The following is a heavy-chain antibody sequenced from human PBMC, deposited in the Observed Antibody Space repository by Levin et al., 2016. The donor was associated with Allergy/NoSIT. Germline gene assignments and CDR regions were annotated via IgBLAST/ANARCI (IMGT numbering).Heavy chain of an antibody. J-gene: IGHJ4*02. Sequence: WVRQAPGQRLEWMGWINAGNGNTKYSQKFQGRVTITRDTSASTAYMELSSLRSEDTAVYYCASIGYSSSWYYFDYWGQGTLVTVSS. V-gene: IGHV1-3*01. D-gene: IGHD6-13*01. CDR2: INAGNGNT. CDR3: ASIGYSSSWYYFDY.